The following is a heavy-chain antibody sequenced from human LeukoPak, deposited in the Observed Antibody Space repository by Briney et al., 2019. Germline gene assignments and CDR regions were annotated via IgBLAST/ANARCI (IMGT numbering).Heavy chain of an antibody. J-gene: IGHJ5*02. Sequence: GGSLRLSCAASGFTFSSYAMHWVRQAPGKGLEWVAVISCDGSNKYYADSVKGRFTISRDNSKNTLYLQMNSLRAEDTAVYYCARDKRIAARQWFDPWGQGTLVTVSS. CDR1: GFTFSSYA. CDR2: ISCDGSNK. D-gene: IGHD6-6*01. CDR3: ARDKRIAARQWFDP. V-gene: IGHV3-30-3*01.